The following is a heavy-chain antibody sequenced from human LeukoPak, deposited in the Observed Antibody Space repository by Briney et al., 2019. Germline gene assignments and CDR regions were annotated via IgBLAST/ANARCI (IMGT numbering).Heavy chain of an antibody. D-gene: IGHD3-10*01. CDR1: GFTFSSYA. CDR3: AKKMYYYGSGSSGYGLYYFDY. CDR2: ISGSGGST. Sequence: PGGSLRLSCAASGFTFSSYAMSWVRHAPGKGLEWVSAISGSGGSTYYADSVKGRFTISRDNSKNTLYLQMNSLRAEDTAVYYCAKKMYYYGSGSSGYGLYYFDYWGQGTLVTVSS. J-gene: IGHJ4*02. V-gene: IGHV3-23*01.